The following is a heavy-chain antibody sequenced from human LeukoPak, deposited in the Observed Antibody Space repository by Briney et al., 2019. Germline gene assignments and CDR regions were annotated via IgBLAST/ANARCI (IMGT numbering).Heavy chain of an antibody. CDR3: ARLGYSSCFDY. J-gene: IGHJ4*02. V-gene: IGHV4-39*01. Sequence: TSETLSLTCTVSGGSISSSSYYWGWIRQPPGKGLEWIGSIYYSGSTYYNPSLKSRVTISVDTSKNQFSLKLSSVTAADTAVYYCARLGYSSCFDYWGQGTLVTVSS. D-gene: IGHD6-13*01. CDR2: IYYSGST. CDR1: GGSISSSSYY.